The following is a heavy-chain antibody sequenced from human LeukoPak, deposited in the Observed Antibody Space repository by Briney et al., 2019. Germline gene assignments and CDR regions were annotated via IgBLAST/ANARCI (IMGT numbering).Heavy chain of an antibody. CDR1: GYTFTGYY. Sequence: ASVKVSCKASGYTFTGYYMHRVRQAPGQGLEWMGWINPNSGGTNYAQKFQGWVTMTRDTSISTAYMELSRLRSDDTAVYYCARENYYGSGSYGYWGQGTLVTVSS. J-gene: IGHJ4*02. D-gene: IGHD3-10*01. CDR3: ARENYYGSGSYGY. V-gene: IGHV1-2*04. CDR2: INPNSGGT.